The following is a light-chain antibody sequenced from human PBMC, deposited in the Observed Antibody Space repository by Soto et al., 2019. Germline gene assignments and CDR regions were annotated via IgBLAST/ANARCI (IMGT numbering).Light chain of an antibody. Sequence: DIQMTQSPSSLSASLGDRVTITCRASQSINNYLNWYQQEEGKAPKLLIYAATSLQSGVPSRFSRSGSGTEFTLTISRLQPGDLATYFCHQSYNSPYTCGLGTKLQIK. CDR3: HQSYNSPYT. J-gene: IGKJ2*01. V-gene: IGKV1-39*01. CDR1: QSINNY. CDR2: AAT.